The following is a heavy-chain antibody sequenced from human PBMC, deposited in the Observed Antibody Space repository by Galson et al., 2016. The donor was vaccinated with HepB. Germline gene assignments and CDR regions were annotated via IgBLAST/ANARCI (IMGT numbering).Heavy chain of an antibody. V-gene: IGHV4-39*01. Sequence: SETLSLTCTVSGGSISSSSYYWGWIRQPPGRGLEWIGNIYYSGSTYYKPSLKGRVTISADTSKNQFSLKLSSVTAADTAVYYCARTLKFRDDYSKNYYYHGMDVWGKGTTVTVSS. CDR3: ARTLKFRDDYSKNYYYHGMDV. CDR2: IYYSGST. D-gene: IGHD4-11*01. J-gene: IGHJ6*04. CDR1: GGSISSSSYY.